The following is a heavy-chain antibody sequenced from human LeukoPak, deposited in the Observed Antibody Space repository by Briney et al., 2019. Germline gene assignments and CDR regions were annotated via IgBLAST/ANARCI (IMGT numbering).Heavy chain of an antibody. CDR2: INPSGGST. CDR3: ARDGIAAAGRLYNWFDP. D-gene: IGHD6-13*01. J-gene: IGHJ5*02. Sequence: ASVKVSCKASGYTFTSYYMHWVRQAPGQGLEWMGIINPSGGSTSYAQKFQGRVTMTRDTSTSTVYMELSSLRSEDTAVYYCARDGIAAAGRLYNWFDPWGQGTLVPVSS. V-gene: IGHV1-46*01. CDR1: GYTFTSYY.